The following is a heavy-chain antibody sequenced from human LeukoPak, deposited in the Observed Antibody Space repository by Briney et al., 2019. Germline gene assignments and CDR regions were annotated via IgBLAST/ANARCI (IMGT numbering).Heavy chain of an antibody. J-gene: IGHJ6*03. CDR1: GGSISSYY. V-gene: IGHV4-59*01. CDR2: IYYSGST. CDR3: ARAYIAVAATDYYYYMDV. Sequence: PSETLSLTCTVSGGSISSYYWSWIRQPPGKGLEWIGYIYYSGSTNYNPSLKSRVTISVDTSKNQFSLKLSSVTAADTAVYYCARAYIAVAATDYYYYMDVWGKGTTVTVSS. D-gene: IGHD6-19*01.